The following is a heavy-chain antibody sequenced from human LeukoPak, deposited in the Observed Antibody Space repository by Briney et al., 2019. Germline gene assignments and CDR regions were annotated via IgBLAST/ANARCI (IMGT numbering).Heavy chain of an antibody. J-gene: IGHJ4*02. CDR1: GFTFSSYS. V-gene: IGHV3-21*01. D-gene: IGHD4-23*01. CDR2: ISSSSSYI. CDR3: ARDQTVVTPDILDY. Sequence: GGSLRLSCAASGFTFSSYSMNWVRQAPGKGLEWVSSISSSSSYIYYADSVKGRFTISRDNAKNSLYLQMNSLRAEDTAVYYCARDQTVVTPDILDYWGQGTLVTVSS.